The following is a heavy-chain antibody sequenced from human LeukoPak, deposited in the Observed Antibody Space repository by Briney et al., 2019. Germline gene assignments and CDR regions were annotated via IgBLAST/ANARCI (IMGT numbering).Heavy chain of an antibody. CDR3: VKRTVAGQFDY. Sequence: PGASLRLSCAASGFTFSSYAMSWVRQAPGKGLDWVSAIDGSGANTFYADSVKGRFTISRDNSKNTLYLQMNSPRAEDTALYFCVKRTVAGQFDYWGQGTLVTVSS. CDR2: IDGSGANT. V-gene: IGHV3-23*01. CDR1: GFTFSSYA. D-gene: IGHD6-19*01. J-gene: IGHJ4*02.